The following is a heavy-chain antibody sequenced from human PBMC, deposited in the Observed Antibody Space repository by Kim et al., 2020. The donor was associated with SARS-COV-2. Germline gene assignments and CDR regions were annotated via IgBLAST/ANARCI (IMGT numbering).Heavy chain of an antibody. Sequence: ASVKVSCKASGYTFSRYAIHWMRQAPGQRLEWMGWLDAGGGNTKYSQRFQGRVTITRDTSASTTYMELSSLRSEDTGIYYCARGWSATGIDPWGQGTLVTVSS. CDR2: LDAGGGNT. D-gene: IGHD2-15*01. CDR1: GYTFSRYA. J-gene: IGHJ5*02. V-gene: IGHV1-3*01. CDR3: ARGWSATGIDP.